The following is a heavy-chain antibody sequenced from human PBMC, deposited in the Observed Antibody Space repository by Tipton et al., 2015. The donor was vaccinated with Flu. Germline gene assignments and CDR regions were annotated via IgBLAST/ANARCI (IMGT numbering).Heavy chain of an antibody. CDR1: GGSISTYY. CDR3: ARDRFASRRPYYMDV. V-gene: IGHV4-59*01. CDR2: IYYSGTT. J-gene: IGHJ6*03. Sequence: TLSLTCTVSGGSISTYYWSWIRQPPGKGLEWIGYIYYSGTTNYNPSLKSRATISVDTSKNQFSLKLSSVTAADTAVYYCARDRFASRRPYYMDVWGKGTMVTVSS. D-gene: IGHD2-21*01.